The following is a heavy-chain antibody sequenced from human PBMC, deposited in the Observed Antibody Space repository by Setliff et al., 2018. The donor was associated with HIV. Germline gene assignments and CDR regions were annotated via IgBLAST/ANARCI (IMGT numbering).Heavy chain of an antibody. CDR3: ARRYSNGYTKAFDI. CDR1: GFTFSSYE. Sequence: GSLRLSCAASGFTFSSYEMNWVRQAPGKGLEWVSYISSSGSTIYYADSVKGRFTISRDNAKNSLYLQMNSLRAQDTAVYYCARRYSNGYTKAFDIWGQGTMVTVSS. J-gene: IGHJ3*02. D-gene: IGHD5-18*01. V-gene: IGHV3-48*03. CDR2: ISSSGSTI.